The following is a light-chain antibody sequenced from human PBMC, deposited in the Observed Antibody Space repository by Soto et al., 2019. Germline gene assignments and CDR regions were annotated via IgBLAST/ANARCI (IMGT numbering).Light chain of an antibody. CDR1: SSDVGSYNL. CDR2: EVS. CDR3: CSYAGSSILYV. V-gene: IGLV2-23*02. Sequence: QSALTQPASVSGSPGQSITISCTGTSSDVGSYNLVSWYQQHPGKAPKLMIYEVSKRPSGVSNRFSGSKSGNTASLTISGLQAEDEADYYYCSYAGSSILYVFGTGTKVTVL. J-gene: IGLJ1*01.